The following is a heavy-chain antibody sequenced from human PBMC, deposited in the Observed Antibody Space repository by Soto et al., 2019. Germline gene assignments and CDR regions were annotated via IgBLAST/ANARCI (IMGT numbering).Heavy chain of an antibody. Sequence: QVQLVQSGAEVKKPGSSVKVSCKASGGTFSNFGITWVRQAPGQVLEWMGGIIPTLGTAIYAQNFRGRVTIIADKSTSTVSMELSSLSAEDTAVYYCAIRPYRSVLVKWFDTWGQGTLVTVSS. CDR2: IIPTLGTA. D-gene: IGHD6-19*01. J-gene: IGHJ5*02. CDR3: AIRPYRSVLVKWFDT. V-gene: IGHV1-69*06. CDR1: GGTFSNFG.